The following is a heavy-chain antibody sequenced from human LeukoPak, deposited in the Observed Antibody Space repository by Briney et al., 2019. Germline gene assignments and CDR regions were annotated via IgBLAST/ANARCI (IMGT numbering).Heavy chain of an antibody. J-gene: IGHJ5*02. CDR2: ISSSSSTI. V-gene: IGHV3-48*04. CDR1: GFTFSSYS. CDR3: AREQYYGSGSYYICWFDT. D-gene: IGHD3-10*01. Sequence: PGGSLRLSCAASGFTFSSYSMNWVRQAPGKGLEWVSYISSSSSTIYYADSVKGRFTISRDNAKNSLYLQMNSLRAEDTAVYYCAREQYYGSGSYYICWFDTWGQGSLVTVSS.